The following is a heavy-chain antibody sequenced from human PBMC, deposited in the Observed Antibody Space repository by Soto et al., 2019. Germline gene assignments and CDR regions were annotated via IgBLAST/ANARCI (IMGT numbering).Heavy chain of an antibody. D-gene: IGHD4-4*01. CDR2: INPSGGST. Sequence: GASVKVSCKASGYTFTSYYMHWVRQAPGQGLEWMGIINPSGGSTSYAQKFQGRVTMTRDTSTSTVYMELSSLRSEDTAVYYCARDPYSNYDDYYYYYYMDVWGKGTTVTVAS. CDR3: ARDPYSNYDDYYYYYYMDV. J-gene: IGHJ6*03. CDR1: GYTFTSYY. V-gene: IGHV1-46*03.